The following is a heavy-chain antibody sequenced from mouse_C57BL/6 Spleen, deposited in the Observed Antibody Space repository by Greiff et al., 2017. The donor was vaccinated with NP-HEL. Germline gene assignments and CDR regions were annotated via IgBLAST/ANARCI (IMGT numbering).Heavy chain of an antibody. Sequence: QVQLKESGPELVKPGASVKISCKASGYAFSSSWMNWVKQRPGKGLEWIGRIYPGDGDTNYNGKFQGKATLTADKSSSTAYMQLSSLTSEDSAVYFCARGGYDGPLDYWGQGTTLTVSS. CDR3: ARGGYDGPLDY. CDR1: GYAFSSSW. CDR2: IYPGDGDT. V-gene: IGHV1-82*01. D-gene: IGHD2-3*01. J-gene: IGHJ2*01.